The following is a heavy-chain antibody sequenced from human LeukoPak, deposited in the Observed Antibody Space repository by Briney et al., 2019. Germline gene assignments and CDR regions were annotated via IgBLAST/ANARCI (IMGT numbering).Heavy chain of an antibody. V-gene: IGHV3-23*01. CDR3: AKHGYSSGWPQVPSQH. CDR1: GFTFSNYA. D-gene: IGHD6-19*01. CDR2: ISGNGGST. Sequence: GGSLRLSCAASGFTFSNYAMSWVRQAPGKGLEWISVISGNGGSTSYADSVKGRFTISRDDSKDTLYLQMNGLRAGDTATYYCAKHGYSSGWPQVPSQHWGQGTLVTVSS. J-gene: IGHJ1*01.